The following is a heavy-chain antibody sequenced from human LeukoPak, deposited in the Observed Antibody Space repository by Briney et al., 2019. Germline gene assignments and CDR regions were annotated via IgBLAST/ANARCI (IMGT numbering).Heavy chain of an antibody. CDR1: GFTFSSYS. V-gene: IGHV3-48*04. CDR3: VSRPSNTWSGPFDL. D-gene: IGHD3-3*01. J-gene: IGHJ4*02. CDR2: ISSSSSTI. Sequence: PGGSLRLSCAASGFTFSSYSMNWVRQAPGKGLEWVSYISSSSSTIYYADSVQGRFTISRDNSKSTQYLQMNSLRSDDTAVYYCVSRPSNTWSGPFDLWGQGTLVTVSS.